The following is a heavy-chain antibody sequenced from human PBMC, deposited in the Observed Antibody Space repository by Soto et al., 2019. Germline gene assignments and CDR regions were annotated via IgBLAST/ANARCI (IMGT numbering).Heavy chain of an antibody. Sequence: ASVKVSCKASGYTFTSYGISWVRQAPGQGLEWMGWISAYNGNTNYAQKLQGRVTMTTDTSTSTAYMELRSLRSDDTAVYYCARAYSGYDLYYYYYYMDVWGKGTTVTVSS. CDR2: ISAYNGNT. J-gene: IGHJ6*03. CDR1: GYTFTSYG. CDR3: ARAYSGYDLYYYYYYMDV. V-gene: IGHV1-18*01. D-gene: IGHD5-12*01.